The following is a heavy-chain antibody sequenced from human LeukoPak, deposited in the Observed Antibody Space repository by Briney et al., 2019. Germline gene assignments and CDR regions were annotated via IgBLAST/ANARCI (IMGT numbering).Heavy chain of an antibody. CDR2: INEDGSTT. CDR1: GFAFSSNW. V-gene: IGHV3-74*01. Sequence: GGSLRLSCAASGFAFSSNWMHWVRQAPGKGLVWVSRINEDGSTTNYADSVKGRSTIFRDNAKNTLYLQMNSLRAGDTAVYYCVRDLGGRSGHWGQGTLVTVSS. D-gene: IGHD1-26*01. CDR3: VRDLGGRSGH. J-gene: IGHJ4*02.